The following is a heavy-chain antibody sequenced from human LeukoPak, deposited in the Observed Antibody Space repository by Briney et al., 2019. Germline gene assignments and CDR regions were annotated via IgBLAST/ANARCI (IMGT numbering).Heavy chain of an antibody. V-gene: IGHV4-34*01. J-gene: IGHJ4*02. CDR3: ARARYCSSTSCRRYYFDY. Sequence: PSETLSLTCAVSGGSISSGGYSWSWIRQPPGKGLEWIGEINHSGSTNYNPSLKSRVTISVDTSKNQFSLKLSSVTAADTAVYYCARARYCSSTSCRRYYFDYWGQGTLVTVSS. D-gene: IGHD2-2*01. CDR2: INHSGST. CDR1: GGSISSGGYS.